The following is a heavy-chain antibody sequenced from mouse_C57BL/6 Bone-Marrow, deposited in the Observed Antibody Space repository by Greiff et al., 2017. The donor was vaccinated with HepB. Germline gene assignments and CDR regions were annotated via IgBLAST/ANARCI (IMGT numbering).Heavy chain of an antibody. V-gene: IGHV3-6*01. CDR3: ARAYYGYGDY. CDR2: ISYDGSN. CDR1: GYSITSGYY. D-gene: IGHD2-9*01. J-gene: IGHJ2*01. Sequence: VQLQQSGPGLVKPSQSLSLTCSVTGYSITSGYYWNWIRQFPGNKLEWMGYISYDGSNNYNPSLKNRISITRDTSKNQFFLKLNSVTTEDTATYYCARAYYGYGDYWGQGTTLTVSS.